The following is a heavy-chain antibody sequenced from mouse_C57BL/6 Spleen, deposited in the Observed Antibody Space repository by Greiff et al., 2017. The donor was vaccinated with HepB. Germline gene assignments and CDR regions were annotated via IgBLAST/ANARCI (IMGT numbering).Heavy chain of an antibody. CDR3: ARPIYYYGSSYMGTPWYFDV. Sequence: QVQLKQPGAELVMPGASVKLSCKASGYTFTSYWMHWVKQRPGQGLEWIGEIDPSDSYTNYNQKFKGKSTLTVDKSSSTAYMQLSSLTSEDSAVYYCARPIYYYGSSYMGTPWYFDVWGTGTTVTVSS. V-gene: IGHV1-69*01. CDR1: GYTFTSYW. CDR2: IDPSDSYT. J-gene: IGHJ1*03. D-gene: IGHD1-1*01.